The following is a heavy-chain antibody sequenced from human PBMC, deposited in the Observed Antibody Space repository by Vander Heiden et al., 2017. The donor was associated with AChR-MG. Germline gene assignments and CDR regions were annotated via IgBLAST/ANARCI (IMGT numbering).Heavy chain of an antibody. V-gene: IGHV3-7*03. Sequence: EVQLVESGGGLVQPGGSLRLSCGASGFTFSRDWMTWVRQAPGKGLEWVANINQDGSEKHYADSVKGRFTISRDNAKISLYLQMNSLRAEDTAVYYCARDPADVFCSGGTCYGSYYGMDVWGQVTTVTVSS. CDR3: ARDPADVFCSGGTCYGSYYGMDV. D-gene: IGHD2-15*01. J-gene: IGHJ6*02. CDR2: INQDGSEK. CDR1: GFTFSRDW.